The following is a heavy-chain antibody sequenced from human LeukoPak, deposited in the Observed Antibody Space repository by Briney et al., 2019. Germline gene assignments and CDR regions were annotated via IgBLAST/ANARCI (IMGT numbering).Heavy chain of an antibody. D-gene: IGHD3-22*01. Sequence: GGSLRLSCAASGFTFSNYWMGWVRQAPGKGLQWVTNIKTDGSEKYYVDSVKGRFTISRDNAKNSLYLQMNSLRAEDTAVYYCATYSSLNRREFQFWGQGTLLTVSS. J-gene: IGHJ1*01. CDR1: GFTFSNYW. V-gene: IGHV3-7*01. CDR2: IKTDGSEK. CDR3: ATYSSLNRREFQF.